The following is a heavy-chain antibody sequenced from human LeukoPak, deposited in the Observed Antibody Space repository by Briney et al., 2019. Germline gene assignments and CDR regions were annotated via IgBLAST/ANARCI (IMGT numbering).Heavy chain of an antibody. D-gene: IGHD6-19*01. CDR1: GYRFTTYW. Sequence: GESLKISCKVSGYRFTTYWIAWVRQMPGKGLDFMGIILPDDSDTRYSPSFRGQVTISVDKSISTAYLQWDSLKASDTAMYYCARPLSAAVAAPGYWGQGTLVTVSS. CDR2: ILPDDSDT. J-gene: IGHJ4*02. CDR3: ARPLSAAVAAPGY. V-gene: IGHV5-51*01.